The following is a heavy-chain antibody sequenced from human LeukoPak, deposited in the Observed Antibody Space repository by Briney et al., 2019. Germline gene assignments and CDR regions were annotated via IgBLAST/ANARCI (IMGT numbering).Heavy chain of an antibody. J-gene: IGHJ5*02. V-gene: IGHV4-4*07. CDR2: IYTSGST. CDR1: GGSISSYY. D-gene: IGHD3-3*01. CDR3: ARDYDFWSGPSWFDP. Sequence: SETLSLTCTVSGGSISSYYWSWIRQPAGKGLEWIGRIYTSGSTNYNPSLRSRVTMSVDTSKNQFSLKLSSVTAADTAVYYCARDYDFWSGPSWFDPWGQGTLVTVSS.